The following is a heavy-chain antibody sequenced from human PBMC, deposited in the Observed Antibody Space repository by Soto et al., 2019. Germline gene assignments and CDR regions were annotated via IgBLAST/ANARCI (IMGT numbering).Heavy chain of an antibody. CDR2: IFYSGST. D-gene: IGHD3-10*01. CDR1: GGSISSSSHY. Sequence: QLQLQESGPGLVKPSETLSLTCTVSGGSISSSSHYWGWIRQPPGKGLEWIGSIFYSGSTSYNPSLKSRVTISVDTSKNQFSLKLGSVTAADTAVYYCARRASGSYSAYWGQGTLVTVSS. V-gene: IGHV4-39*01. J-gene: IGHJ4*02. CDR3: ARRASGSYSAY.